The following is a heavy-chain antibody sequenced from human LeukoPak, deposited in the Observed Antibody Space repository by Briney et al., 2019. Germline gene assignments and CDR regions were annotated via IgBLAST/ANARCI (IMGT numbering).Heavy chain of an antibody. V-gene: IGHV3-30*04. D-gene: IGHD2-21*01. CDR3: AREPEGGPLFAWDY. J-gene: IGHJ4*02. Sequence: GGSLTLSCAASGFTFHNFAMHWVRQAPGKGLEWVAVISNDERNKYYTDSVKGRFTISRDNAKNSLYLQMNSLRAEDTAVYYCAREPEGGPLFAWDYWGQGTLVTVSS. CDR2: ISNDERNK. CDR1: GFTFHNFA.